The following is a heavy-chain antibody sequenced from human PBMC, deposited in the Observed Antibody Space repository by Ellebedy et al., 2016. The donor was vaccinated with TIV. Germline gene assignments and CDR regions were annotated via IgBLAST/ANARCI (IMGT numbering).Heavy chain of an antibody. D-gene: IGHD3-10*01. CDR2: ISYDGSNK. V-gene: IGHV3-30*03. Sequence: GESLKISCAASGFTFSSYGMHWVRQAPGKGLEWVAVISYDGSNKYYADSVKGRFTISRDNSKNTLYLQMNSLRAEDTAVYYCARDRMLEDGSGRFWALIFDYWGQGTLVTVSS. CDR1: GFTFSSYG. J-gene: IGHJ4*02. CDR3: ARDRMLEDGSGRFWALIFDY.